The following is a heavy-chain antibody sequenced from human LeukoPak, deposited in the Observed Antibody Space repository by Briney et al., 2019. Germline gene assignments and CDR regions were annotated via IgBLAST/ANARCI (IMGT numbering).Heavy chain of an antibody. V-gene: IGHV3-9*01. Sequence: GGSLRLSCAASGFTFDDYAMHLVRQAPGKGLEWVSGISWNSGSIGYADSVKGRFTISRDNAKNSLYLQMNSLRAEDTALYYCAKDLGYCSGGSCYSNGMDVWGQGTTVTVSS. CDR3: AKDLGYCSGGSCYSNGMDV. CDR1: GFTFDDYA. J-gene: IGHJ6*02. CDR2: ISWNSGSI. D-gene: IGHD2-15*01.